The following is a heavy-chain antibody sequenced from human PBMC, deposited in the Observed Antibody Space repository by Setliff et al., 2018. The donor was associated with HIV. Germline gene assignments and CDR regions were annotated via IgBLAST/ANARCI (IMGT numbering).Heavy chain of an antibody. CDR1: GYTFTSYG. Sequence: SVKVSCKASGYTFTSYGISWVRQAPGQGLEWMGWISAYSGNTNYAQKLQGRVTMTTDTSTSTAYMELRSLRSDDTAVYYCARVAWYYSFWSGLGDAFDIWGQGTMVTVSS. CDR3: ARVAWYYSFWSGLGDAFDI. CDR2: ISAYSGNT. V-gene: IGHV1-18*01. D-gene: IGHD3-3*01. J-gene: IGHJ3*02.